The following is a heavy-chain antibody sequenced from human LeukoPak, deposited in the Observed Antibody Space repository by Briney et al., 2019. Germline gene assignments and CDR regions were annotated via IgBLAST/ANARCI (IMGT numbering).Heavy chain of an antibody. CDR3: ARDLYYDILTGEGDWFDP. CDR1: GGSISSGSYY. J-gene: IGHJ5*02. V-gene: IGHV4-61*02. D-gene: IGHD3-9*01. Sequence: PSQTLSLTCTVSGGSISSGSYYWSWIPPPAGKGLEGIGRIHTSGSTNYNPSLKSRVTISVDTSKNQFSLKLSSVTAADTAVYYCARDLYYDILTGEGDWFDPWGQGTLVTVSS. CDR2: IHTSGST.